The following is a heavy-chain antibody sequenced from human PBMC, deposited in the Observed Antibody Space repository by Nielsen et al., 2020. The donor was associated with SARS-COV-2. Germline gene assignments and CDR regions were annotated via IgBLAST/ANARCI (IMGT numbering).Heavy chain of an antibody. CDR3: AKDMSRFVGARAFDY. J-gene: IGHJ4*02. CDR2: INTPATI. D-gene: IGHD1-26*01. V-gene: IGHV3-69-1*01. CDR1: GFTFSDYY. Sequence: GESLKISCAASGFTFSDYYMSWVRQSPGRGLEWVSYINTPATIYYADSVKGRFTISRDNSKNSLYLQMNSLRTEDTALYYCAKDMSRFVGARAFDYWGQGTLVTVSS.